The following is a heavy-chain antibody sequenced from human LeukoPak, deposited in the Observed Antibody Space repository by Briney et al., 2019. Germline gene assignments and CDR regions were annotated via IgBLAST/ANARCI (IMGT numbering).Heavy chain of an antibody. J-gene: IGHJ5*02. D-gene: IGHD2-15*01. V-gene: IGHV1-18*01. CDR1: GYTFTRYG. Sequence: ASVKVSCKASGYTFTRYGISWVRQAPGQGLEWMGWISGNNGNTNYAQKFQGRVTMTTDTSTSTAYMELRSLGSDDTAVYYCATDRGYCSGGRCYYWFDPWGQGTLVTVSS. CDR3: ATDRGYCSGGRCYYWFDP. CDR2: ISGNNGNT.